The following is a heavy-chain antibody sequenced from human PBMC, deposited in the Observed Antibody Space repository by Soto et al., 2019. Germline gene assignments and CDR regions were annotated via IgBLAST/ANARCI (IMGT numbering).Heavy chain of an antibody. CDR3: ARGFKSRSMIVDY. CDR2: ISAYNGHT. CDR1: GCNFTSYG. D-gene: IGHD3-22*01. Sequence: GASVKVSWQAGGCNFTSYGFSGGRQAPGQGHEWMGWISAYNGHTNYEQKLQGRVPMTRDTSISTAYMELSRLRSDDTAVYYCARGFKSRSMIVDYWGQGTLVTVSS. J-gene: IGHJ4*02. V-gene: IGHV1-18*04.